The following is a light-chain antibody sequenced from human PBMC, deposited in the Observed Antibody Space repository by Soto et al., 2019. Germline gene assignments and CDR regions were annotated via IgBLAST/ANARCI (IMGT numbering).Light chain of an antibody. Sequence: DIQMTQTASSVSASVGDRVTITCRASQGIAGWLAWYQQKPGKAPKLLIYAASTLQSGVPSRFSGSGSGTDFTLTISSLQLEDFATYYCQQANSFPHTFGPGTKVDIK. CDR2: AAS. CDR1: QGIAGW. CDR3: QQANSFPHT. J-gene: IGKJ3*01. V-gene: IGKV1D-12*01.